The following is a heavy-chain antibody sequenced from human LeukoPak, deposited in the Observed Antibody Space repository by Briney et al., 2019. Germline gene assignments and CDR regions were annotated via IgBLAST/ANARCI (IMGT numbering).Heavy chain of an antibody. D-gene: IGHD3-16*01. CDR3: ARDGRGGYLDY. CDR2: IKEDGSQK. V-gene: IGHV3-7*01. Sequence: PGGSLRLSCADSGFTFSSYWMSWVRQAPGKRLEWVANIKEDGSQKGYADSVKGRFTISRDNAKNSVYLQMNSLRAEDTAMYYCARDGRGGYLDYWGQGTLVTVSS. CDR1: GFTFSSYW. J-gene: IGHJ4*02.